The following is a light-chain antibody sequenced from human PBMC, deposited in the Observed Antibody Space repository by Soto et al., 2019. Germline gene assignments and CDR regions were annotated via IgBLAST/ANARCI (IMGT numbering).Light chain of an antibody. Sequence: DIQVTQSPSTLSGSVGDRVTITCRVSQTISSWLAWYQQKPGKAPKLLMYDVSSLESGVPSRFSGSGSGTEFTLTISSLQSDDFATYYCQQYHSYRTFGQGTKVDIK. V-gene: IGKV1-5*01. CDR1: QTISSW. CDR3: QQYHSYRT. J-gene: IGKJ1*01. CDR2: DVS.